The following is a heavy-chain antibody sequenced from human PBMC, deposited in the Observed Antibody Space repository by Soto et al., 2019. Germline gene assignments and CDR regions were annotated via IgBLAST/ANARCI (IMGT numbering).Heavy chain of an antibody. CDR2: IIPIFGTV. D-gene: IGHD2-15*01. CDR3: ARDSHPPALSGDIMRWDV. CDR1: GGTFSSYA. Sequence: QVQLVQSGAEVKKPGSSVKVSCKASGGTFSSYAVSWVRQAPGQGLEWMGGIIPIFGTVIYAQQFQGRVTITADESTKTGYMELRSLRFEDTAVYYCARDSHPPALSGDIMRWDVWGQGTTVTVSS. J-gene: IGHJ6*02. V-gene: IGHV1-69*01.